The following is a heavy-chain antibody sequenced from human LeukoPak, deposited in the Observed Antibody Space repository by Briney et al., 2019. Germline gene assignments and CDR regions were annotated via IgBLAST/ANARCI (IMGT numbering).Heavy chain of an antibody. CDR1: GFSFSSYG. D-gene: IGHD2-8*01. CDR2: IWYDGSNK. Sequence: GGSLRLSCAASGFSFSSYGMHWVRQAPGKGLEWVAVIWYDGSNKYCADSVKGRFTVSRDNSKNTLYLQMNSLRAEDTAVYYCAKDLINFDYWGQGTLVTVSS. J-gene: IGHJ4*02. V-gene: IGHV3-33*06. CDR3: AKDLINFDY.